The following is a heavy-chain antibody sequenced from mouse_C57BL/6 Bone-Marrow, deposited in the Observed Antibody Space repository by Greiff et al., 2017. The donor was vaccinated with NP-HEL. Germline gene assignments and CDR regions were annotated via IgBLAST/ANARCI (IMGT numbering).Heavy chain of an antibody. CDR1: GYSITSGYY. J-gene: IGHJ3*01. CDR3: ASPRGAY. V-gene: IGHV3-6*01. CDR2: ISYDGSN. Sequence: ESGPGLVKPSQSLSLTCSVTGYSITSGYYWNWIRQFPGNKLEWMGYISYDGSNNYNPSLKNRISITRDTSKNQFFLKLNSVTTEDTATYYCASPRGAYWGQGTLVTVSA.